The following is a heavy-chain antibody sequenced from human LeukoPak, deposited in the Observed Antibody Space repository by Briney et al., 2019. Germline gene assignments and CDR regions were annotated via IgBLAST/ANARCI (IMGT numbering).Heavy chain of an antibody. CDR1: EFSVGSNY. D-gene: IGHD3-10*01. V-gene: IGHV3-66*01. Sequence: AGGSLRLSCAASEFSVGSNYMTWVRQAPGKGLEWVSLIYSGGSTYYADSVKGRFTISRDNSKNTLFLQMNSLKIEDTAVYYCTTVTLRPVSLWGQGTLVTVSS. J-gene: IGHJ4*02. CDR2: IYSGGST. CDR3: TTVTLRPVSL.